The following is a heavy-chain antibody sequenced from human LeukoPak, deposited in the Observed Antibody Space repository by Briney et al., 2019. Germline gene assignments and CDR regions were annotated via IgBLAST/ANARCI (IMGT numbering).Heavy chain of an antibody. V-gene: IGHV3-74*01. CDR3: ARVGTIADRPVDY. CDR1: GFTFSSYW. J-gene: IGHJ4*02. D-gene: IGHD6-6*01. Sequence: PGGSLRLSCAASGFTFSSYWMHWVRQAPGKGLVWVSHISRDGSSTTYADSVKGRFTISRDNAKNTLYLQMNSLRAEDTAVYYCARVGTIADRPVDYWGQGTPVTVSS. CDR2: ISRDGSST.